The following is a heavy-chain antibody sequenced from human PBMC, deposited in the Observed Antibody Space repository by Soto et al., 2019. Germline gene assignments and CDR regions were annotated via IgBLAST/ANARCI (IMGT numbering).Heavy chain of an antibody. Sequence: ETLSLTCTISGGSVSVDYWSLIRQSTGQGLEWIGYIYASGSPYYNPSLRSRVTISADTSKNQISLKLTSPTAADTAVYYCARGVGSSPPQYWGRGTLVTVSS. J-gene: IGHJ4*02. D-gene: IGHD1-26*01. CDR3: ARGVGSSPPQY. V-gene: IGHV4-59*02. CDR2: IYASGSP. CDR1: GGSVSVDY.